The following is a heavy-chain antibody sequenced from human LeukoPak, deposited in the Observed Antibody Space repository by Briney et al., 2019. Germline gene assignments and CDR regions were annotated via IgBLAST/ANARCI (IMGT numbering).Heavy chain of an antibody. CDR3: ARVAEAHTYYYDSSGYYYYFDY. V-gene: IGHV4-59*01. CDR2: IYYSGST. Sequence: SETLSLTCAVYGGSFSGYYWSWIRQPPGKGLEWIGYIYYSGSTNHNPSLKSRVTISVDTSKNQFSLKLSSVTAADTAVYYCARVAEAHTYYYDSSGYYYYFDYWGQGTLVTVSS. J-gene: IGHJ4*02. D-gene: IGHD3-22*01. CDR1: GGSFSGYY.